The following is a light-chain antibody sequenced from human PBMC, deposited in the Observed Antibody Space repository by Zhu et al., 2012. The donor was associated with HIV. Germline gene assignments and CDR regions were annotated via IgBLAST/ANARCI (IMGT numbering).Light chain of an antibody. V-gene: IGKV3-20*01. CDR2: ETS. CDR3: QQYSRSPDT. CDR1: QSIRNNF. J-gene: IGKJ2*01. Sequence: EIVLTQSPGTLSLSPGERATLFCRASQSIRNNFLAWYQQKRGQAPRLLIYETSNRATGTPDRFSASASGTDFTPTISRVEPEDSAVYYCQQYSRSPDTFGQGTKLEIK.